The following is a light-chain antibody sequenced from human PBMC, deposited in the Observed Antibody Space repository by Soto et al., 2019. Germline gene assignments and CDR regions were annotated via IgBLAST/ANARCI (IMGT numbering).Light chain of an antibody. Sequence: DIQMTQSPSTLSASVGDRVTITCRASQSISIWLAWYQQKPGKAPKLLIYKASSLESGVPSRFSGSGSGTEFTLTISSLQTDDFATYYCQQYNSYSVTFGQGTKVDIK. CDR3: QQYNSYSVT. V-gene: IGKV1-5*03. CDR2: KAS. CDR1: QSISIW. J-gene: IGKJ1*01.